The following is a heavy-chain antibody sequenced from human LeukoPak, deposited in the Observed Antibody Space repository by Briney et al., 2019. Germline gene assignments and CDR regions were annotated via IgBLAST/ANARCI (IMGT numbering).Heavy chain of an antibody. CDR2: IYTSGST. J-gene: IGHJ4*02. CDR1: AGSISSGSYY. CDR3: ARIRSSGWGKGFDY. V-gene: IGHV4-61*02. D-gene: IGHD6-19*01. Sequence: PSQTLSLTCTVSAGSISSGSYYWSWIRQPAGKGLEWIGRIYTSGSTNYNPSLKSRVTISVDTSKNQFSLKLSSVTAADTAVYYCARIRSSGWGKGFDYWGQGTLVTVSS.